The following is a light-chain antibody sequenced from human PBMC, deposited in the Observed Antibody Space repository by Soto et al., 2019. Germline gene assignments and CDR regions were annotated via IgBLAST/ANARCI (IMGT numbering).Light chain of an antibody. V-gene: IGLV2-11*01. J-gene: IGLJ2*01. Sequence: QSALTQPRSVSGSPGQSVTISCTGTSSDVGGYNYVSWYQQHPDKAPKLVIYDVNGRPSGVPDRFSGSKSGNTASLTISGLQAEDEADYYCCSYAGGSLIFGGGTQLTVL. CDR2: DVN. CDR1: SSDVGGYNY. CDR3: CSYAGGSLI.